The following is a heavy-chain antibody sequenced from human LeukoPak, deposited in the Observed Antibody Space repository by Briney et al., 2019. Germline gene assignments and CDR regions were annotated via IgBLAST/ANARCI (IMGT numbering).Heavy chain of an antibody. CDR3: AKEAVYDSSGYYLSNWFDP. CDR2: GSNK. Sequence: GSNKYYSDSVKGLFTISRDNSKNTLYLQMNSLRAEDTAVYYCAKEAVYDSSGYYLSNWFDPWGQGTLVTVSS. D-gene: IGHD3-22*01. V-gene: IGHV3-30*02. J-gene: IGHJ5*02.